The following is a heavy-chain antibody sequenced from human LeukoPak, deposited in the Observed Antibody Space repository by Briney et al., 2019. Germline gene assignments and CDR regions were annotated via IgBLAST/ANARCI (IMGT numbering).Heavy chain of an antibody. CDR2: IIPIFGTA. Sequence: SVKVSCKASGYTFTSYGISWVRQAPGQGLEWMGGIIPIFGTANYAQKFQGRVTITTDESTSTAYMELSSLRSEDTAVYYCAIGVPYAFDIWGQGTMVTVSS. J-gene: IGHJ3*02. CDR3: AIGVPYAFDI. D-gene: IGHD3-3*01. V-gene: IGHV1-69*05. CDR1: GYTFTSYG.